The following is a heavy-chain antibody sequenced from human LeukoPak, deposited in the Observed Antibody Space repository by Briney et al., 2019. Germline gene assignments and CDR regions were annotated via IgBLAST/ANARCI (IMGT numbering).Heavy chain of an antibody. J-gene: IGHJ6*02. D-gene: IGHD3-3*01. CDR1: GYTFTGYY. CDR2: INPNSGGT. V-gene: IGHV1-2*02. CDR3: ARDPGLRFLEWSPLAVHYGMDV. Sequence: ASVKVSCKASGYTFTGYYMHWVRQAPGQGLEWMGWINPNSGGTNYAQKFQGRVTMTRDTSISTAYMELSRLRSDDTAVYYCARDPGLRFLEWSPLAVHYGMDVWGQGTTVTVSS.